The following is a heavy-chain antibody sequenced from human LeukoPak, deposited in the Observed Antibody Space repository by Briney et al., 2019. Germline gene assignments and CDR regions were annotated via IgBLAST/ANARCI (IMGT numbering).Heavy chain of an antibody. V-gene: IGHV4-59*01. CDR1: GDSISGYY. J-gene: IGHJ3*02. CDR3: ARAGLRDAFDI. Sequence: PSETLSLTCTVSGDSISGYYWNWIRQPPGKRLEWIGFIYYSGSTNYNPSLKSRATISVDTSKNQFSLKLSSVTAADTAVYYCARAGLRDAFDIWGQGTMVTVSS. D-gene: IGHD5-12*01. CDR2: IYYSGST.